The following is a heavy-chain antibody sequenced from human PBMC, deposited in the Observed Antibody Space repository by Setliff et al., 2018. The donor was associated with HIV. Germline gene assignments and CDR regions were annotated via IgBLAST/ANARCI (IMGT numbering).Heavy chain of an antibody. V-gene: IGHV4-39*01. CDR1: GASISNSNSY. J-gene: IGHJ6*02. CDR3: ARLSSSSGQYFHDMDV. Sequence: PSETLSLTCAVYGASISNSNSYWGWIRQPPGKRLEWLGSIYQSGSTSYNPSLSSRLTISVDTSKNQVSLRLSSVTAADTGVYYCARLSSSSGQYFHDMDVWGQGTTVTVSS. D-gene: IGHD6-6*01. CDR2: IYQSGST.